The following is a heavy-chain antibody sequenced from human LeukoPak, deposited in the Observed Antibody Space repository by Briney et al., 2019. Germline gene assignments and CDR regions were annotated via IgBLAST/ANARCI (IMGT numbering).Heavy chain of an antibody. CDR2: IYHSGST. CDR1: GYSISSGYY. Sequence: SETLSLTCTVSGYSISSGYYWGWVRQPPGKGREWIGNIYHSGSTYYNPSLKSRVTISVDTSKNQFSLKLSSVTAADTAVYYCARDGEVLSSSWFWFDPWGQGTLVTVSS. V-gene: IGHV4-38-2*02. CDR3: ARDGEVLSSSWFWFDP. D-gene: IGHD6-13*01. J-gene: IGHJ5*02.